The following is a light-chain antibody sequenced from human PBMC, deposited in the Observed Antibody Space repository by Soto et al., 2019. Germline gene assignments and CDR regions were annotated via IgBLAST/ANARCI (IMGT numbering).Light chain of an antibody. J-gene: IGKJ1*01. Sequence: EIVMTQSPATLSVSPGERATLSCRASQSVSSNLAWYQQKPGQAPRLLIYGASIRATGIPARFSGSGSGTEFTLTISILQSEDFAVYYCQQYNNCPETFGQGTKVEIK. CDR2: GAS. V-gene: IGKV3D-15*03. CDR3: QQYNNCPET. CDR1: QSVSSN.